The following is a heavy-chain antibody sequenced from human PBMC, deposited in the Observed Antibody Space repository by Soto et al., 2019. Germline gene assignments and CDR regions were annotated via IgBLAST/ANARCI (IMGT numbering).Heavy chain of an antibody. J-gene: IGHJ4*02. CDR2: IKEDGSEK. CDR1: GFTPFSTSW. D-gene: IGHD1-26*01. V-gene: IGHV3-7*04. Sequence: EVQLVESGGGLVQTGGALRLSCAAAGFTPFSTSWMSWVRQVPGKGLKWVANIKEDGSEKYDVDSVKGRFTISRDNDKNSLYLQLNSLRVAAADVAYCARERGWGAHDYWGQGTLVTVSS. CDR3: ARERGWGAHDY.